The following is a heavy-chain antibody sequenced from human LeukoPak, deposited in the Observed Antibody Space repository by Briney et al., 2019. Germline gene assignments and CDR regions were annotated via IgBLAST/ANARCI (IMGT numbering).Heavy chain of an antibody. CDR3: AKVFEVRGARRPKDY. V-gene: IGHV3-30*18. Sequence: GGSLRLSCAASGFTFSDYGMHWVRQAPGKGLEWVALISYDGGNRFYAASVRDRFTISRDNSKNTLFLQMNSLRIEDTAVYYCAKVFEVRGARRPKDYCGQRSPLIVSS. CDR2: ISYDGGNR. D-gene: IGHD3-10*01. CDR1: GFTFSDYG. J-gene: IGHJ4*01.